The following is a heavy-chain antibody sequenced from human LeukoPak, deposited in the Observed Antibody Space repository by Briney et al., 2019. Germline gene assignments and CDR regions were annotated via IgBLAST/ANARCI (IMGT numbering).Heavy chain of an antibody. CDR1: GFTFSSYA. Sequence: GGSLRLSCAASGFTFSSYAMHWVRQAPGKGLEWVSYISSSSSTIYYADSVKGRFTISRDNAKNSLYLQMNSLRAEDTAVYYCARDSAYSSSWYGPDYWGQGTLVTVSS. CDR3: ARDSAYSSSWYGPDY. D-gene: IGHD6-13*01. J-gene: IGHJ4*02. V-gene: IGHV3-48*01. CDR2: ISSSSSTI.